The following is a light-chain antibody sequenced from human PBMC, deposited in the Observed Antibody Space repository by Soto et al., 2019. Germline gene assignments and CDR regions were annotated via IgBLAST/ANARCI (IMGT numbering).Light chain of an antibody. CDR3: QQYGSSPA. CDR2: GVS. Sequence: EIVLTQSPGTLSLSPGERATLSCRASQSVSSSYLAWYQQKPGQAPRLLIYGVSSRATGIPDRFSGSGSGTDFTLTFSRLEPEDFAVYYCQQYGSSPAFGGGTKVDIK. CDR1: QSVSSSY. V-gene: IGKV3-20*01. J-gene: IGKJ4*01.